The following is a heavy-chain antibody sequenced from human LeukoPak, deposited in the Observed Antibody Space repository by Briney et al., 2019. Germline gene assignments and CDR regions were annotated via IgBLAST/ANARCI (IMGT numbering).Heavy chain of an antibody. J-gene: IGHJ4*02. D-gene: IGHD6-6*01. CDR3: ARGHSSLRLYYFDY. Sequence: GASVKVSCKASGYTFTGYYMHWVRQAPGQGLEWMGWINSNSGGTNYAQKFEGRVTMTRDTSISTAEMELSSLTSEDTAVYYCARGHSSLRLYYFDYWGQGTLVTVSS. CDR1: GYTFTGYY. V-gene: IGHV1-2*02. CDR2: INSNSGGT.